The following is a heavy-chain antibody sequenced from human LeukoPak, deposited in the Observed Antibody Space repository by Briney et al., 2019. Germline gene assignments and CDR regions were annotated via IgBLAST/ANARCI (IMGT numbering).Heavy chain of an antibody. D-gene: IGHD2-15*01. Sequence: GGSLRLSCAASGFTFDDYGMSWVRQAPGKGLEWVSGINWNGGSTGYTDSVKGRFTISSDDAKNSLYLQMNSLRAEDTAVYYCAKDPPGYCSGGSCYYWGQGTLVTVSS. CDR3: AKDPPGYCSGGSCYY. J-gene: IGHJ4*02. CDR1: GFTFDDYG. V-gene: IGHV3-20*04. CDR2: INWNGGST.